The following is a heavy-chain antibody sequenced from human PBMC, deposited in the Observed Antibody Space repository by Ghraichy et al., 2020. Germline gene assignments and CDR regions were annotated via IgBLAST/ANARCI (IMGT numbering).Heavy chain of an antibody. V-gene: IGHV4-30-2*01. Sequence: SETLSLTCTVSGGSISSGGYSWSWIRQPPGKGLEWIGYIYHSGSTYYNPSLKSRVTISVDRSKNQFSLKLSSVTAADTAVYYCARDRRQYYFDYWGQGTLVTVSS. CDR2: IYHSGST. CDR3: ARDRRQYYFDY. CDR1: GGSISSGGYS. J-gene: IGHJ4*02.